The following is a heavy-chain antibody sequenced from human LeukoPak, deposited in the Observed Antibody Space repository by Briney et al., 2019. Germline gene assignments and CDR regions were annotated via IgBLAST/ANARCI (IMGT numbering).Heavy chain of an antibody. CDR2: IIPIFGRA. D-gene: IGHD3-22*01. V-gene: IGHV1-69*13. CDR3: ARAELYYYDSSGYPHYYGMDV. Sequence: AVKVYCKASGGTFSSYAISWVRQAPGQGLEWMGGIIPIFGRANYAQKFQGRVTITADESTSTAYMELSSLRSEDTAVYYCARAELYYYDSSGYPHYYGMDVWGQGTTVTVSS. CDR1: GGTFSSYA. J-gene: IGHJ6*02.